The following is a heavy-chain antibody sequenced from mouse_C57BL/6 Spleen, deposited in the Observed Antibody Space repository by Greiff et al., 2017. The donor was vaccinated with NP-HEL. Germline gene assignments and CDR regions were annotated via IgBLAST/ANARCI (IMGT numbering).Heavy chain of an antibody. CDR3: ARWTTGVAHFDY. Sequence: VQLQQSGPELVKPGASVKISCKASGYTFTDYYMNWVKQSHGKSLEWIGDINPNNGGTSYNQKFKGKATLTVDKSSSTAYMALRSLTSEDSAVYYCARWTTGVAHFDYWGQGTTLTVSS. J-gene: IGHJ2*01. CDR1: GYTFTDYY. D-gene: IGHD1-1*01. V-gene: IGHV1-26*01. CDR2: INPNNGGT.